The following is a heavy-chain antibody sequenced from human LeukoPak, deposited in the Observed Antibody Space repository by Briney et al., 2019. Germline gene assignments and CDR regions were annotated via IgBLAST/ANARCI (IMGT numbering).Heavy chain of an antibody. Sequence: SETLSLTCTVSGYSISSGYYWGWIRQPPGKGLEWIGSIYHSGSTYYNPSLKSRVTISVDTSKNQFSLKLSSVTAADTAVYYCARGGYSYGPTRGEAFYYMDVWGKGTTVTVSS. D-gene: IGHD5-18*01. CDR3: ARGGYSYGPTRGEAFYYMDV. CDR1: GYSISSGYY. V-gene: IGHV4-38-2*02. J-gene: IGHJ6*03. CDR2: IYHSGST.